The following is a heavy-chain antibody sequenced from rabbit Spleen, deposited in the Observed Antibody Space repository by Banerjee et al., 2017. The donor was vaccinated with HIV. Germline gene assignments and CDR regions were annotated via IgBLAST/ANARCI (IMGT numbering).Heavy chain of an antibody. Sequence: APGKGLEWITCINMVTGKSVYAGWAKGRFTISKTSSTTVTLQMTSLTAADTATYFCARDTSSSFSSYGMDLWGPGTLVTVS. J-gene: IGHJ6*01. CDR3: ARDTSSSFSSYGMDL. D-gene: IGHD1-1*01. CDR2: INMVTGKS. V-gene: IGHV1S40*01.